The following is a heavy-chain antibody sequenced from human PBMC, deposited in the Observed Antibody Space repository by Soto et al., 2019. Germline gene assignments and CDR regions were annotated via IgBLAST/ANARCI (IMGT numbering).Heavy chain of an antibody. J-gene: IGHJ4*02. CDR1: GGAINDHY. V-gene: IGHV4-59*11. D-gene: IGHD3-9*01. CDR2: IYYNGNT. CDR3: ARVRTGYFDY. Sequence: PSETLSLTCTLSGGAINDHYWSFIRQPPGKGLEWIGYIYYNGNTNYNPSLESRVTISVDRSRNQFSLRLTSLTAADTAVYYCARVRTGYFDYWGRGALVTVSS.